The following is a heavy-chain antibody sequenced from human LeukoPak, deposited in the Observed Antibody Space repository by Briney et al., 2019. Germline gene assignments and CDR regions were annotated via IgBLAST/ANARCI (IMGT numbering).Heavy chain of an antibody. CDR2: TYYRSKWYN. CDR1: GDSVSSNSAA. CDR3: ARVVAGLGYFDY. Sequence: SQTLSLTCAISGDSVSSNSAAWSWIRQSPSRGLEWLGRTYYRSKWYNDYAVSVKSRMTINPDISKNQFSLQLNSVTPEDTAVYYCARVVAGLGYFDYWGQGTLVTVSS. J-gene: IGHJ4*02. V-gene: IGHV6-1*01. D-gene: IGHD3/OR15-3a*01.